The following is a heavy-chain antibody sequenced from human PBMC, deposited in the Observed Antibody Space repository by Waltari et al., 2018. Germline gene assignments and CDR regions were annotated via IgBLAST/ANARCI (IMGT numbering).Heavy chain of an antibody. CDR3: ARVGCGGNSRHYGMDV. D-gene: IGHD2-21*02. CDR2: INHSGST. J-gene: IGHJ6*02. CDR1: GGSFSGYY. V-gene: IGHV4-34*01. Sequence: QVQLQQWGAGLLKPSETLSLTCAVYGGSFSGYYWSWIRQPPGKGLEWIGEINHSGSTNYNPSLKSRVTISVYTSKNQFSQKLSSVTAADTAVYYCARVGCGGNSRHYGMDVWGQGTTVTVSS.